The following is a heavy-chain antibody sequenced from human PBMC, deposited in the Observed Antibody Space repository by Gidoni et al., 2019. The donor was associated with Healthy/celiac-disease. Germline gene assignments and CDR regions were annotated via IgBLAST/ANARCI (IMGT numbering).Heavy chain of an antibody. V-gene: IGHV3-30*18. CDR1: GFTFSSYG. Sequence: QVQLVESGGGVVQPGRSLSLSCAASGFTFSSYGMHWVRQAPGKGLEWVAVISYDGSNKYYADSVKGRFTISRDNSKNTLYLQMNSLRAEDTAVYYCAKEQWLVKNYYYGMDVWGQGTTVTVSS. D-gene: IGHD6-19*01. CDR3: AKEQWLVKNYYYGMDV. J-gene: IGHJ6*02. CDR2: ISYDGSNK.